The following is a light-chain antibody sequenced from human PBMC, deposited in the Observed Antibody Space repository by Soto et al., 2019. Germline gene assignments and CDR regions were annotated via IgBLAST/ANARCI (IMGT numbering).Light chain of an antibody. CDR2: ATS. V-gene: IGKV3-20*01. J-gene: IGKJ2*01. Sequence: EVVLTQSSGTLSLSPGDRATLSCRASQSLSSSYLAWYQQKPGQAPSLLIYATSSRATGIPDRFSGSGSGTDFTLTISRLEPEDFAVYYCQQYTRSRYIFGQGTKLEIK. CDR3: QQYTRSRYI. CDR1: QSLSSSY.